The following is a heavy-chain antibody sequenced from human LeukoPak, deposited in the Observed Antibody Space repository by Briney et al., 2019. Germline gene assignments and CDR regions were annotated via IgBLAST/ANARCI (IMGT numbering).Heavy chain of an antibody. D-gene: IGHD3-22*01. CDR1: GGSISSYY. Sequence: PSETLSLTCTVSGGSISSYYWSWIRQPPGKGLEWIGYIYYSRSTNYNPSLKSRVTISVDTSKNQFSLKLSSVTAADTAVYYCARAVYDNDAFDIWGQGTMVTVSS. CDR3: ARAVYDNDAFDI. J-gene: IGHJ3*02. CDR2: IYYSRST. V-gene: IGHV4-59*01.